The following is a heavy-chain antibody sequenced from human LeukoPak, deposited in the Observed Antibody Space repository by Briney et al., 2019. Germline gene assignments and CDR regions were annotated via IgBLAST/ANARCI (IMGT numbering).Heavy chain of an antibody. CDR1: GYTFTTYD. Sequence: ASVKVSCKASGYTFTTYDINWVRQATGQGPEWMGWMNPNSGNTGYAQRFQGRVTMTRDTSISTAYMELNSLTSEDTAVYYCAKNVRDTGTFDYWGQGTLVTVSS. D-gene: IGHD5-18*01. CDR2: MNPNSGNT. CDR3: AKNVRDTGTFDY. V-gene: IGHV1-8*01. J-gene: IGHJ4*02.